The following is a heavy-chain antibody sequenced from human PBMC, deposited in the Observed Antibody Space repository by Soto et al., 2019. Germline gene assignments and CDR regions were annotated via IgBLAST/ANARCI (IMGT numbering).Heavy chain of an antibody. CDR2: TYYRSRWYN. Sequence: QVQLQESGPGLVKASQTLSLTCVISGDSVSSNSAAWNWIRLSPSRGLEWLARTYYRSRWYNDYAVSVRSRITVNPDTSKNQFSLQLTSVTPEDTAVYYCAGTTSHHWLYMDVWGKGATVTVSS. D-gene: IGHD1-7*01. V-gene: IGHV6-1*01. CDR3: AGTTSHHWLYMDV. J-gene: IGHJ6*03. CDR1: GDSVSSNSAA.